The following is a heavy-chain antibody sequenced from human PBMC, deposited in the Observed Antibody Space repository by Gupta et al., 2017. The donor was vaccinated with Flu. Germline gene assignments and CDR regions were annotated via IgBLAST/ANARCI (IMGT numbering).Heavy chain of an antibody. Sequence: QVQLQESGPGLVKPSQTLSLTCTVSGGSISSGGYYWSWIRQHPGKGLEWIGYIYYSGSTYYNPSLKSRVTISVDTSKNQFSLKLSSVTAADTAVYYCARAGDIVVVPAAMTSYWFDPWGQGTLVTVSS. V-gene: IGHV4-31*03. J-gene: IGHJ5*02. CDR3: ARAGDIVVVPAAMTSYWFDP. CDR2: IYYSGST. CDR1: GGSISSGGYY. D-gene: IGHD2-2*01.